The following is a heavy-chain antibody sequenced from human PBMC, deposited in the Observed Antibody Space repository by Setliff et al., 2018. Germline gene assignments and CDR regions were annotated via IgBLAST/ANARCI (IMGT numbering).Heavy chain of an antibody. V-gene: IGHV3-21*01. D-gene: IGHD1-7*01. CDR1: GFTFSSYS. CDR2: ISSSSSYI. CDR3: AKKLPGVRYFDY. Sequence: GGSLRLSCAASGFTFSSYSMNWVRQAPGKGLEWVSSISSSSSYIYYADSVKGRFTISRDNAKNSLYLQMNSLRAEDTAVYYCAKKLPGVRYFDYCGQGTLVTVSS. J-gene: IGHJ4*02.